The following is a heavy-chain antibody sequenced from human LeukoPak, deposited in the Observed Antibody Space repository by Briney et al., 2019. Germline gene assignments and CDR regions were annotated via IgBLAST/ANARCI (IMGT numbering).Heavy chain of an antibody. CDR3: ATWLLRRFDY. CDR1: GYTFTGYY. D-gene: IGHD5-24*01. V-gene: IGHV1-2*02. CDR2: INPNSGGT. J-gene: IGHJ4*02. Sequence: ASVKVSCKASGYTFTGYYMHWVRQAPGQGLEWMGWINPNSGGTNYAQKFQGRVTMTEDTSTDTAYMELSSLRSEDTAVYYCATWLLRRFDYWGQGTLVTVPS.